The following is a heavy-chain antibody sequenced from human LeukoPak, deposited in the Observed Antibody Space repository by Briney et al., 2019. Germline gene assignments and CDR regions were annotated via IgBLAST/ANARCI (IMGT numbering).Heavy chain of an antibody. J-gene: IGHJ4*02. CDR1: GDSVSSDTAA. CDR3: ARGADSSGYYSIFYFDY. V-gene: IGHV6-1*01. Sequence: SQTLSLTCAISGDSVSSDTAAWNWIRQSPSEGLEWLGRTYYRSKWYNDYAVSVKSRISFNPDTSKNQFSLKLSSVTAADTAVYYCARGADSSGYYSIFYFDYWGQGTLVTVSS. CDR2: TYYRSKWYN. D-gene: IGHD3-22*01.